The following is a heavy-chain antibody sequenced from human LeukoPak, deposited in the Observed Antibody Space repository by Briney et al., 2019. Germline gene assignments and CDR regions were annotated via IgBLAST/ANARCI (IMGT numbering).Heavy chain of an antibody. V-gene: IGHV3-21*01. D-gene: IGHD2-2*01. Sequence: PGGSLRLSCVVSGFTFGTYSMHWVRQAPGKGLEWVSSISSSSSFIYYADSVKGRFTISRDNAKNSLFLQMNSLRAEDTAVYYCARFQSEYCYAFDAFDIWGQGTMVTVSS. CDR2: ISSSSSFI. J-gene: IGHJ3*02. CDR1: GFTFGTYS. CDR3: ARFQSEYCYAFDAFDI.